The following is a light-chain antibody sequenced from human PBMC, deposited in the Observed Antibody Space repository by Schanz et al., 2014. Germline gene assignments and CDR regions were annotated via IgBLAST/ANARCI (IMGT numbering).Light chain of an antibody. CDR2: NSS. Sequence: EILMTQSPATVSVSPGDTATLSCRASQSIKTNLAWYQQKPGQAPRLLISNSSTRATGIPARFSGSGSATEFTLTIRGLQSEDFAVYYCQQRGIWPYTFGPGTKLEIK. CDR3: QQRGIWPYT. V-gene: IGKV3-15*01. J-gene: IGKJ2*01. CDR1: QSIKTN.